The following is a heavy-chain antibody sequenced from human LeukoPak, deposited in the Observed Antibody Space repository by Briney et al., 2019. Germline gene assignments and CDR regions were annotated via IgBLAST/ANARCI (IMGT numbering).Heavy chain of an antibody. CDR3: AREQNIRGVIIMVDY. V-gene: IGHV3-66*01. CDR2: IYSGGST. D-gene: IGHD3-10*01. Sequence: GGSLRLSCAASGFTVSSNYMSWVRQAPGKGLEWVSVIYSGGSTYYADSVKGRFTISRDNSKNTLYLQMNSLRIEDTAVYYCAREQNIRGVIIMVDYWGQGTLVTVSS. J-gene: IGHJ4*02. CDR1: GFTVSSNY.